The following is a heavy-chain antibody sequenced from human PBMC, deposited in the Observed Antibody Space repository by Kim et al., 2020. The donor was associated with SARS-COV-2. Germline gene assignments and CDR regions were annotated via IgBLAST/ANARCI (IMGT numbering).Heavy chain of an antibody. Sequence: SVKVSCKASGGTFSSYAISWVRQAPGQGLEWMGRIIPILGIANYAQKFQGRVTITADKSTSTAYMELRSLRSEDTAVYYCASWRYCSSTSCYTDYYYYYMDVWGKGTTVTVSS. CDR2: IIPILGIA. CDR1: GGTFSSYA. V-gene: IGHV1-69*04. D-gene: IGHD2-2*02. CDR3: ASWRYCSSTSCYTDYYYYYMDV. J-gene: IGHJ6*03.